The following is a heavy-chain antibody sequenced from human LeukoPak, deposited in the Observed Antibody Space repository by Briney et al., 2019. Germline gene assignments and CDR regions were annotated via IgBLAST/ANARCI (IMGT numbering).Heavy chain of an antibody. Sequence: PSETLSLTCAVYGGSFSGYYWSWIRQPPGKGLEWIGEINHSGSTNYNPSLKSRVTISVDTSKNQFSLKLSSVTAADTAVYYCARRVLNCSSTSCYRPASGPYYYYGIDVWGQGTTVTVSS. V-gene: IGHV4-34*01. CDR2: INHSGST. J-gene: IGHJ6*02. D-gene: IGHD2-2*01. CDR3: ARRVLNCSSTSCYRPASGPYYYYGIDV. CDR1: GGSFSGYY.